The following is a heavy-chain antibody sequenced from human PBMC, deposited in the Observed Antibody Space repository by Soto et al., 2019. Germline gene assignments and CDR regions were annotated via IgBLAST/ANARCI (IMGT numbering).Heavy chain of an antibody. CDR2: IYYSGST. CDR1: GGSISNYY. Sequence: PSETLSLTCTVSGGSISNYYWSWIRQPPGKGLEWIGYIYYSGSTNYNPSLKSRVTISVDTSKNQFSLKLSSVTAADTAVYYCAALSHDAFYIWGQGTMVTVSS. D-gene: IGHD3-16*02. V-gene: IGHV4-59*08. CDR3: AALSHDAFYI. J-gene: IGHJ3*02.